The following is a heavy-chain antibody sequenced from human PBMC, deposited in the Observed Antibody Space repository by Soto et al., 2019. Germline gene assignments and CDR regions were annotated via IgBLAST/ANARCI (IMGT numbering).Heavy chain of an antibody. Sequence: EVQLLESGGGLVQPGGSLRLSCAASGFSFSNYAMSWVRQAPGKGLEWVAAISATGGSTFYQDSVKGRFTISRDNSKNTLYVHMNILRAEDTAVYYCAKDSGAIAEREVFDYWGQGTLVTVSS. CDR1: GFSFSNYA. D-gene: IGHD6-13*01. CDR2: ISATGGST. J-gene: IGHJ4*02. V-gene: IGHV3-23*01. CDR3: AKDSGAIAEREVFDY.